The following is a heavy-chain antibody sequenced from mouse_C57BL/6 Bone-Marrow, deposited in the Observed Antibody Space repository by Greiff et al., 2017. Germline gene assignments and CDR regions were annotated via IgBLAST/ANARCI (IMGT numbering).Heavy chain of an antibody. CDR2: INPNNGGT. J-gene: IGHJ1*03. CDR1: GYTFTDYN. CDR3: ASSIARVVTWYCDV. V-gene: IGHV1-18*01. Sequence: EVQLQQPGPELVKPGASVKISCKASGYTFTDYNMDWVKQSHGKSLEWIGDINPNNGGTNYNQKFKGKATLTVDKSSSTAYMELSSLTSEDTAVXYCASSIARVVTWYCDVWGTGTTVTVSS. D-gene: IGHD1-1*01.